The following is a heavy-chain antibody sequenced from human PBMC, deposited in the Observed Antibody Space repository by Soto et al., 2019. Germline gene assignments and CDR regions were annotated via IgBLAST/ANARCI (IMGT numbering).Heavy chain of an antibody. J-gene: IGHJ4*02. CDR2: INHSGST. V-gene: IGHV4-34*01. Sequence: SETLSLTCAVYGGSFSGYYWSWIRQPPGKGLEWIGEINHSGSTNYNPSLKSRVTISVDTSKNQFSLKLSSVTAADTAVYYCARGSSSSYYGIDYWGQGTLVTVSS. CDR1: GGSFSGYY. CDR3: ARGSSSSYYGIDY. D-gene: IGHD6-13*01.